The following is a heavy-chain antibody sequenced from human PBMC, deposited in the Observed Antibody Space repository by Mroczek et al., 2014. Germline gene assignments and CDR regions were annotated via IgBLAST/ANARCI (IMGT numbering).Heavy chain of an antibody. V-gene: IGHV4-34*01. CDR2: INHSGST. CDR3: ARGRVYGSGSWGKNAFDI. CDR1: GGSFSGYY. Sequence: QVQLQHGAAGLLKPSETLSLTCAVYGGSFSGYYWSWIRQPPGKGLEWIGEINHSGSTNYNPSLKSRVTISVDTSKNQFSLKLSSVTAADTAVYYCARGRVYGSGSWGKNAFDIWGQGTMVTVSS. D-gene: IGHD3-10*01. J-gene: IGHJ3*02.